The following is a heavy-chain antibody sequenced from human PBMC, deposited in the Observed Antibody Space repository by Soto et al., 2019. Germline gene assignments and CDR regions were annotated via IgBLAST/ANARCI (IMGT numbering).Heavy chain of an antibody. CDR3: ASHRVYYYFYYALDV. D-gene: IGHD3-10*01. CDR2: INSGGST. CDR1: GGSFSGYS. V-gene: IGHV4-34*01. Sequence: QVQLQQWGAGLLKPSETLSLTCAVHGGSFSGYSWTWIRQPPGQGLEWIGEINSGGSTTYDPSLRSPVSMSLDTSTTQFHLHPIPVTAADSAISYCASHRVYYYFYYALDVWGQGTTVTVSS. J-gene: IGHJ6*02.